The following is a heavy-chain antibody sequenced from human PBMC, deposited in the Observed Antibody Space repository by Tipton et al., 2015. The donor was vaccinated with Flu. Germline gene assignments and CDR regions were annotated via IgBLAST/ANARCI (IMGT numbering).Heavy chain of an antibody. D-gene: IGHD3-3*01. V-gene: IGHV3-11*01. J-gene: IGHJ6*02. CDR1: GSTFSDYY. Sequence: SLRLSCAASGSTFSDYYMSWIRQAPGKGLEWVSHISRSGSTINYADSVKGRFTISRDNAKNSLYLQMNSLRAEDTAVYYCARDHPPSITVLGEITDYFGMDVWGQGTTVTVSS. CDR2: ISRSGSTI. CDR3: ARDHPPSITVLGEITDYFGMDV.